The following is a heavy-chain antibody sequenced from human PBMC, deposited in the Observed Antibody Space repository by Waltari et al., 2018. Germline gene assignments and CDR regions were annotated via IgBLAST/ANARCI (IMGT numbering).Heavy chain of an antibody. CDR2: IWPGDSDT. CDR1: GYTFTNYW. CDR3: ARTDGLRCPDY. D-gene: IGHD4-17*01. J-gene: IGHJ4*02. Sequence: EVQLVQSGGEVKKPGDSLKISCKASGYTFTNYWIGWVRQTPGKGLEWMGVIWPGDSDTRYSPSFQGQVTISVDKSINTVFLQWSSPKASDTAVYYCARTDGLRCPDYWGQGTLVTVSS. V-gene: IGHV5-51*01.